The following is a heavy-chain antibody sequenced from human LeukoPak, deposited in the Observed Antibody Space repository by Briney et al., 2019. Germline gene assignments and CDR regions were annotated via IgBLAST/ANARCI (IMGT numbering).Heavy chain of an antibody. V-gene: IGHV3-21*01. J-gene: IGHJ4*02. D-gene: IGHD3-10*01. CDR2: ISSSSSYI. Sequence: GGSLRLSCAASGFTFSSYSMNWVRQAPGKGLEWVSSISSSSSYIYYADSVKGRFTISRDNAKNSLYLQMNNLRAEDTAVYYCARGSLLWFGELFIDYWGQGTLVTVSS. CDR3: ARGSLLWFGELFIDY. CDR1: GFTFSSYS.